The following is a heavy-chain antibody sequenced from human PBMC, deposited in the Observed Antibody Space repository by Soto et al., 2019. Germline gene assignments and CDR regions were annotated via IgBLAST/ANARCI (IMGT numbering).Heavy chain of an antibody. CDR3: ARGSYIFTDYYYYYGMDV. D-gene: IGHD3-10*01. Sequence: QVQLVQSGAEVKKPGSSVKVSCKASGGTFSSYAISWVRQAPGQGLEWMGGVIPIFGTANYAQKFQGRVTITADESTSTAYMELSSLRSEDTAVYYCARGSYIFTDYYYYYGMDVWGQGTTVTVSS. V-gene: IGHV1-69*01. J-gene: IGHJ6*02. CDR1: GGTFSSYA. CDR2: VIPIFGTA.